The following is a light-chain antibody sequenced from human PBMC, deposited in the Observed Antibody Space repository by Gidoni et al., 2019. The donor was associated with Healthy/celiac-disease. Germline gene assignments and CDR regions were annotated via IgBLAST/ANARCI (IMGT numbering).Light chain of an antibody. CDR3: QQYGSSST. CDR1: QSVSSSY. Sequence: EIVLTQSPGTLSLSPGERATLSCRASQSVSSSYLAWYQQKPGQAPRLLIYGASSRATGIPDSFSGSWSGTDFTLTISILEPEDFAVYYCQQYGSSSTFGQGTKVEIK. J-gene: IGKJ1*01. V-gene: IGKV3-20*01. CDR2: GAS.